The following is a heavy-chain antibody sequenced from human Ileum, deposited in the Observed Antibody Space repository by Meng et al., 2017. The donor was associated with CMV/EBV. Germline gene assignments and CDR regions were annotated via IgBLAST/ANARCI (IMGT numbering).Heavy chain of an antibody. CDR2: IDRGSRTI. Sequence: GFSFGNYAMNWLRQAPGKGVEWVSAIDRGSRTIFYADSVKGRFTISRDNSKNTLYLQMKSLRLEDTAVYYCAKPLVVEPFKDRWFDPWGQGTLVTVSS. V-gene: IGHV3-23*01. D-gene: IGHD1-14*01. CDR3: AKPLVVEPFKDRWFDP. CDR1: GFSFGNYA. J-gene: IGHJ5*02.